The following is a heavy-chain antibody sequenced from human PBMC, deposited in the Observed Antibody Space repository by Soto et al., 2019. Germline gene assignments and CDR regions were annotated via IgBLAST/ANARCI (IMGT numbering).Heavy chain of an antibody. D-gene: IGHD1-1*01. J-gene: IGHJ5*02. CDR1: GASISGFY. CDR2: IYATGTT. CDR3: VRDGTKAIRELFDP. Sequence: PSETLSLTCTVSGASISGFYWSWIRKSAGKGLEWIGRIYATGTTDYNPSLKSRVMMSVDTSKKQFSLNLRSVTAADTAVYYCVRDGTKAIRELFDPWGQGISDTVSS. V-gene: IGHV4-4*07.